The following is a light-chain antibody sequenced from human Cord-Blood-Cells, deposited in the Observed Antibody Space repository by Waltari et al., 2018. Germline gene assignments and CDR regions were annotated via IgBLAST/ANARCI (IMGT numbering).Light chain of an antibody. CDR1: SSDVGGYNY. CDR2: DVS. V-gene: IGLV2-11*01. J-gene: IGLJ3*02. Sequence: SALTQPRTVAGSPGQSVPLHCTGTSSDVGGYNYVSWYHQHPGKAHKLVIYDVSKRPSGGPDRFSGSKSGNTASLTISGLQAEDEADYYCCSYAGSYTLVFGGGTKLTVL. CDR3: CSYAGSYTLV.